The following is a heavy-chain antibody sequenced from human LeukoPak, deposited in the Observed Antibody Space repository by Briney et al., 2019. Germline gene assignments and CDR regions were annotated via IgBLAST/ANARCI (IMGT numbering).Heavy chain of an antibody. V-gene: IGHV4-61*01. D-gene: IGHD3-10*01. Sequence: PSETLSLTCTVSGGSVSSGSYYWSWIRQPPGKGLEWIGYIYYSGSTNYNPSLKSRVTISVDTSKNQFSLKLSSVTAADTAVYYCARVPTMVRGVHYYYYGMDAWGKGTTVTVSS. CDR3: ARVPTMVRGVHYYYYGMDA. CDR2: IYYSGST. CDR1: GGSVSSGSYY. J-gene: IGHJ6*04.